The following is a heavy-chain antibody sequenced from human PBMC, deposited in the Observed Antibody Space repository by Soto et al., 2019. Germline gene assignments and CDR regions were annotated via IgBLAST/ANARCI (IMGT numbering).Heavy chain of an antibody. D-gene: IGHD1-26*01. Sequence: PGESLKISCQVSGDSFTRYWIAWVRQMPGNGLEWMGTIYPGDSDTRYSPSFQGQVTISADKSTSTVYLQWSTLKASDTAMFYCATRWGNCFDPWGQGTQVTVSS. J-gene: IGHJ5*02. CDR2: IYPGDSDT. CDR1: GDSFTRYW. CDR3: ATRWGNCFDP. V-gene: IGHV5-51*01.